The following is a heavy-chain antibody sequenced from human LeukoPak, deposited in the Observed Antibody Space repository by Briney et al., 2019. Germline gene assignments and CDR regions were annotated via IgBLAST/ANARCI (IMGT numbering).Heavy chain of an antibody. CDR2: IYASGST. D-gene: IGHD3-16*01. CDR3: ARDRRYASSNYYYYYMDV. Sequence: SQTLSLTCTVSGGSIVTGNHYWSWIRQPAGKGLEWIGRIYASGSTNYNPSLKSRVTISVDTSKNQFSLRLSSVTAADTAVYYCARDRRYASSNYYYYYMDVWGKGTTVTVSS. J-gene: IGHJ6*03. V-gene: IGHV4-61*02. CDR1: GGSIVTGNHY.